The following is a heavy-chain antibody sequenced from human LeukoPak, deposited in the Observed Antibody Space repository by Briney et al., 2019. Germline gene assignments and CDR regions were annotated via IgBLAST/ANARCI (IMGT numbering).Heavy chain of an antibody. Sequence: GGSLRLSCVASGFTFRSYAMSWVRQAPGKGLEWVSAISGSGGSTYYADSVRGRFTISRDNSKNTLYLQMNSLRAEDTAVFYCAKQGSSSWYYFDYWGQGTLVTVSS. D-gene: IGHD6-13*01. J-gene: IGHJ4*02. CDR3: AKQGSSSWYYFDY. V-gene: IGHV3-23*01. CDR1: GFTFRSYA. CDR2: ISGSGGST.